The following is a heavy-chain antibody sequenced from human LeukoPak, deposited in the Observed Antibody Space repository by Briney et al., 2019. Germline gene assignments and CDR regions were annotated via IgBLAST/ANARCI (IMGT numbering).Heavy chain of an antibody. CDR2: ISSSSSYI. CDR3: ANSRLSRGSYYFDY. D-gene: IGHD6-25*01. CDR1: GFTFSSYS. J-gene: IGHJ4*02. V-gene: IGHV3-21*04. Sequence: GGSLRLSCAASGFTFSSYSMNWVRQAPGKGLEWVSSISSSSSYIYYADSVKGRFTISRDNAKNSLYLQMNSLRAEDTAVYYCANSRLSRGSYYFDYWGQGTLVTVSS.